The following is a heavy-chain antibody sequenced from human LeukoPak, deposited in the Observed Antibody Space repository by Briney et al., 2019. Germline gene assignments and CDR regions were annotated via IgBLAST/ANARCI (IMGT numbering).Heavy chain of an antibody. V-gene: IGHV1-46*01. D-gene: IGHD5-12*01. Sequence: ASVKVSCKASGYTFTSYYMHWVRQAPGQGLEWMGIINPSGGSTSYAQKFQGRVTMTRDTSTSTVCMELSSLRSEDTAVYYCARGPVVSGTRAALLRGYSGYWEPDYWGQGTLVTVSS. J-gene: IGHJ4*02. CDR2: INPSGGST. CDR1: GYTFTSYY. CDR3: ARGPVVSGTRAALLRGYSGYWEPDY.